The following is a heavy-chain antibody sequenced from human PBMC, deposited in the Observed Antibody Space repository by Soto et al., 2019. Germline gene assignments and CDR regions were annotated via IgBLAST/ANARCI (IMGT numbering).Heavy chain of an antibody. CDR1: GFTFNTYA. CDR2: ISNSGEDT. CDR3: ARAGGIVVVPAAMNWFDP. D-gene: IGHD2-2*01. V-gene: IGHV3-23*01. J-gene: IGHJ5*02. Sequence: GGSLRLSCVTSGFTFNTYAMTWVRQSPGKGPEWVSTISNSGEDTYYADSVKGRSTISRDNSKNTLSLQMNSLRSEDTAVYYCARAGGIVVVPAAMNWFDPWGQGTLVTVSS.